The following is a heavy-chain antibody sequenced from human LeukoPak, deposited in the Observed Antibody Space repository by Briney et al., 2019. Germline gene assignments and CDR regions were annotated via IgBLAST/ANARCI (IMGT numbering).Heavy chain of an antibody. CDR3: ARGADDYKLGNF. V-gene: IGHV4-39*01. J-gene: IGHJ4*01. CDR1: GGSFDSSYC. D-gene: IGHD5-24*01. Sequence: SETLSLNCTVSGGSFDSSYCWTWVRQTPGRGLEWVGTIYSRDLTYYNPPLTSRVTISADTSKNMFSLRLTSVTAADTAVYYCARGADDYKLGNFWGHGILVTVFS. CDR2: IYSRDLT.